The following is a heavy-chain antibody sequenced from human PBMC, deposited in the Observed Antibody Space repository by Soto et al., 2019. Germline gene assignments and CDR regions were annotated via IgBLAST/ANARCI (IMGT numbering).Heavy chain of an antibody. CDR1: GGTFSSYT. V-gene: IGHV1-69*02. CDR3: ASSCGDYSVGY. Sequence: QVQLVQSGAEVKKPGSSVKVSCKTSGGTFSSYTISWVRQAPGQGLEWMGRIIPILGIANYAQKFQGRVKITADKSTSTAYMELSSLRSEDTAVDYCASSCGDYSVGYWGQGSLVTVSS. J-gene: IGHJ4*02. D-gene: IGHD4-17*01. CDR2: IIPILGIA.